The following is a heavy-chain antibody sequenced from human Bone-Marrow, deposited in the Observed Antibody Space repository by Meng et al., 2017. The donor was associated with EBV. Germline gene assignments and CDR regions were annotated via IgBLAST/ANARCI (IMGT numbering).Heavy chain of an antibody. CDR1: GFTFSSYS. CDR2: ISSSSSYI. CDR3: ARVKYDILTGYYV. D-gene: IGHD3-9*01. Sequence: EVQLVESGXXLXTPGGXXRXXCAASGFTFSSYSMNWVRQAPGKGLEWVSSISSSSSYIYYADSVKGRFTISRDNAKNSLYLQMNSLRAEDTAVYYCARVKYDILTGYYVWGQGTLVTVSS. J-gene: IGHJ4*02. V-gene: IGHV3-21*01.